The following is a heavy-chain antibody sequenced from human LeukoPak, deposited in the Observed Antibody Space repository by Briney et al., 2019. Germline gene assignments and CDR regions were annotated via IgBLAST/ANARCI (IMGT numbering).Heavy chain of an antibody. CDR3: VRDHYWAFDY. V-gene: IGHV3-30*03. D-gene: IGHD2-15*01. CDR1: GFTFSSYG. Sequence: GGSLRLSCAASGFTFSSYGMHWVRQAPGKGLEWVAVISYDGSNKYYADSVKGRFTISRDNSKNTLYLQMNSLRAEDTAVYYCVRDHYWAFDYWGQGTLVTVSS. CDR2: ISYDGSNK. J-gene: IGHJ4*02.